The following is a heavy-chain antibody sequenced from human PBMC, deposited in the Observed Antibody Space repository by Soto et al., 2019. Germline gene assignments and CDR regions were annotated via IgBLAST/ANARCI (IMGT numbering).Heavy chain of an antibody. CDR2: IYYSGST. Sequence: SETLSLTCTVSGGSISSGGYYWSWIRQHPGKGLEWIGYIYYSGSTYYNPSLKSRVTISVDTSKNQFSLKLSSVTAADTAVYYCARWPRYRYGAFDYWGQGTLVTVYS. CDR1: GGSISSGGYY. D-gene: IGHD5-18*01. V-gene: IGHV4-31*03. J-gene: IGHJ4*02. CDR3: ARWPRYRYGAFDY.